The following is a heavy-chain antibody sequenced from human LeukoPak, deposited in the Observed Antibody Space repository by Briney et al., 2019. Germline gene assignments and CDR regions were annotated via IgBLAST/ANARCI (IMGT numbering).Heavy chain of an antibody. Sequence: GGSLRLSCAASGFTFSSYAMNWVRRAPGRGLEWVSGFSGSGGTTYYADSVKGRFTISRDNSKNTLYLQMNSLRAEDTAVYYCANGNRCTSPNCLGYYYFYMDVWGKGTTVTVSS. V-gene: IGHV3-23*01. D-gene: IGHD2-8*01. CDR3: ANGNRCTSPNCLGYYYFYMDV. CDR2: FSGSGGTT. CDR1: GFTFSSYA. J-gene: IGHJ6*03.